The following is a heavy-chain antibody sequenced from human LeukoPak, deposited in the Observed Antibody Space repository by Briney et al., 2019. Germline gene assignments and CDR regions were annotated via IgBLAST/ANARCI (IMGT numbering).Heavy chain of an antibody. J-gene: IGHJ4*02. D-gene: IGHD3-9*01. CDR2: INPNSGGT. CDR3: ARGDILTGYLDY. CDR1: GYTFTGYY. V-gene: IGHV1-2*02. Sequence: VASVKVSCKASGYTFTGYYMHWVRQAPGQGLEWMGWINPNSGGTNYAQKFQGRVTMTRDTSISTAYMELSSLRSEDTAVYYCARGDILTGYLDYWGQGTLVTVSS.